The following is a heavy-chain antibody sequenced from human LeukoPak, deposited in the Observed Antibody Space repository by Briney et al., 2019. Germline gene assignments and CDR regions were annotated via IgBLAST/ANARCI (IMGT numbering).Heavy chain of an antibody. CDR3: ARNYYDSSAYYYFDY. Sequence: GGSLRLSCAASGFSFSNYWMHWVRQAPGKGLEWVSLIYSGGGTYYADSVKGRFTISRDNSKNTLYLQMNSLRAEDTAVYYCARNYYDSSAYYYFDYWGQGTLVTVSS. V-gene: IGHV3-66*01. CDR2: IYSGGGT. CDR1: GFSFSNYW. J-gene: IGHJ4*02. D-gene: IGHD3-22*01.